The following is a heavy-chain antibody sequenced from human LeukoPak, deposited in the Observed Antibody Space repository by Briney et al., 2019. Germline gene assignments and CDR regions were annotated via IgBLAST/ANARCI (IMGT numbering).Heavy chain of an antibody. Sequence: PSETLSLTCTVSGGSISISSYYWGWIRQPPGKGLEWIGSIYYSGSTYYNPYLKSRVTISVDTSKNQFSLKLSSVTAADTAAYYCARLVDSSGYYDGTFDYWGQGTLVTVSS. CDR1: GGSISISSYY. J-gene: IGHJ4*02. CDR3: ARLVDSSGYYDGTFDY. CDR2: IYYSGST. D-gene: IGHD3-22*01. V-gene: IGHV4-39*01.